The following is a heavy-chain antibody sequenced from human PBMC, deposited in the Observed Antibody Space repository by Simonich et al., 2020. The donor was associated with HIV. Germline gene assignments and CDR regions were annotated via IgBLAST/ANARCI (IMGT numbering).Heavy chain of an antibody. CDR3: ASGGSISSVWAHDY. D-gene: IGHD3-16*01. V-gene: IGHV3-30*07. CDR1: GFTFSSYA. CDR2: ISYDGSNK. J-gene: IGHJ4*02. Sequence: QVQLVESGGGVVQPGRSLRLSCAASGFTFSSYAMHWVRQAPGKGLEWVAVISYDGSNKYYADSVKGRFTISRDNSKNTLYLQMNSLRAEDTAVYYCASGGSISSVWAHDYWGQGTLVTVSS.